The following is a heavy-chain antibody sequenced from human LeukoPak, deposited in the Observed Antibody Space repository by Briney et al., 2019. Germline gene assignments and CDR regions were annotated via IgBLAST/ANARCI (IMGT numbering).Heavy chain of an antibody. V-gene: IGHV1-69*05. CDR3: ARDRARYGVLWYYGSADYYYYYMDV. Sequence: SVKVSCKASGGTFSSYAISWVRQAPGQGLEWMGRIIPIFGTANYAQKFQGRVTITTDESTSTAYMELSSLRSEDTAVYYCARDRARYGVLWYYGSADYYYYYMDVWGKGTTVTVSS. D-gene: IGHD3-10*01. J-gene: IGHJ6*03. CDR2: IIPIFGTA. CDR1: GGTFSSYA.